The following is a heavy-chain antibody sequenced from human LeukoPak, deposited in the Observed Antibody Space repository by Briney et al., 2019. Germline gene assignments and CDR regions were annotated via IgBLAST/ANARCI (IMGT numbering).Heavy chain of an antibody. CDR3: ARIRRYGHKNDPLDY. V-gene: IGHV4-59*06. CDR1: SGSISSDY. D-gene: IGHD5-24*01. J-gene: IGHJ4*02. CDR2: ISYTGST. Sequence: PSETLSLTCTVSSGSISSDYWSWIRQPPGKGLEWIGFISYTGSTSYSPSLKSRLTISVDTSKNQFSLKLSSVTAADTAVYFCARIRRYGHKNDPLDYWGQGTLVTVSS.